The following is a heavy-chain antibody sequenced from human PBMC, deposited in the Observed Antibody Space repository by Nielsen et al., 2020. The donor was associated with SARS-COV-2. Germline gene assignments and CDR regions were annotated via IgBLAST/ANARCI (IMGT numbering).Heavy chain of an antibody. CDR1: GITFRSYS. CDR2: ISSSGATL. CDR3: ARDLYYYGPLDY. J-gene: IGHJ4*02. D-gene: IGHD3-10*01. Sequence: GESLKISCVASGITFRSYSMNWVRQAPGRGLEWLAYISSSGATLHYADSVRDRFTISRDTAKNSVYLQMSSLRAEDTAVYYCARDLYYYGPLDYWGQGTLVTVSS. V-gene: IGHV3-48*01.